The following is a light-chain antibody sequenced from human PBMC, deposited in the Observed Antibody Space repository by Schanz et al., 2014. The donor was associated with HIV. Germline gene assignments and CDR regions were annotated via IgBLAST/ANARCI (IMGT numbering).Light chain of an antibody. CDR2: NTN. Sequence: QSVLTQPPSASGTPGQSVTVSCSGSTSNIGSNTVDWFQQLPGTAPKLLIYNTNVRPSGVPDRFSGSKSGTSASLAITGLQAEDEADYYCQSYDSGLRGWVFGGGTKLTVL. CDR3: QSYDSGLRGWV. V-gene: IGLV1-44*01. J-gene: IGLJ3*02. CDR1: TSNIGSNT.